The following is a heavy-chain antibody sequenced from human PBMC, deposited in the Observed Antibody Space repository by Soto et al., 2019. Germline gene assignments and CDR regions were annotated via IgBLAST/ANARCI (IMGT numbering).Heavy chain of an antibody. V-gene: IGHV1-3*01. CDR1: GYTFTNSG. CDR2: INVAYGNT. J-gene: IGHJ4*02. Sequence: QVQLVQSGTEWRKPGASVRVACKASGYTFTNSGMHWLRQAPGQGLEWMGWINVAYGNTKYSQKFQGRVTVTRDTYETTAYVDLSSLRSADTALDYCAISGVEENDWGPDYWGQGTLVTVSS. CDR3: AISGVEENDWGPDY. D-gene: IGHD3-16*01.